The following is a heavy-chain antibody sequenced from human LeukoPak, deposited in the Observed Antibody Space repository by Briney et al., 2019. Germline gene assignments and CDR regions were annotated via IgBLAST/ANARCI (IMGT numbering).Heavy chain of an antibody. CDR2: MNPNSGNT. V-gene: IGHV1-8*03. CDR1: GYTFTSYD. D-gene: IGHD3-22*01. J-gene: IGHJ4*02. CDR3: ASPGGYYDSSGYYGY. Sequence: ASVKVSCKASGYTFTSYDINWVRQATGQGLEWMGWMNPNSGNTGYAQKFQGRVTITTDESTSTAYMELSSLRSEDTAVYYCASPGGYYDSSGYYGYWGQGTLVTVSS.